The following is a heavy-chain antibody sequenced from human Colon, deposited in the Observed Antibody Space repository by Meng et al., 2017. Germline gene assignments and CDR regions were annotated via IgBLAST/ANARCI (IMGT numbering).Heavy chain of an antibody. CDR3: ARDYGGPQWFAP. CDR2: ISYDGSQK. V-gene: IGHV3-30*01. D-gene: IGHD3-16*01. CDR1: GLDFTSYA. J-gene: IGHJ5*02. Sequence: GKLVEVGGDVVQPGRSLRFSCGTSGLDFTSYAMHWVRQAPGKGLEWVAVISYDGSQKFYADSVKGRFTISRDLSKSTVSLQMDSLRVEDTAMYYCARDYGGPQWFAPWGQGTLVTVSS.